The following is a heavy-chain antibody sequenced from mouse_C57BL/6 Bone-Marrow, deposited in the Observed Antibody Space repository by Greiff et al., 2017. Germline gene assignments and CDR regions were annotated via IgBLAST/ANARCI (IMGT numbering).Heavy chain of an antibody. V-gene: IGHV5-4*01. CDR3: ARVYYYAMDY. J-gene: IGHJ4*01. Sequence: EVHLVESGGGLVKPGGSLKLSCAASGFTFSSYAMSWVRQTPEKRLEWVATISDGGSYTYYPDNVKGRFTIYRDNTKNNLYLQMSYLESEVTALYYCARVYYYAMDYWGQGTSVTVSS. CDR1: GFTFSSYA. CDR2: ISDGGSYT.